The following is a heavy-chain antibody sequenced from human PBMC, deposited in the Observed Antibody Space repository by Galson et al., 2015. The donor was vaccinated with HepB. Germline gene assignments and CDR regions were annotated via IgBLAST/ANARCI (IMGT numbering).Heavy chain of an antibody. D-gene: IGHD6-13*01. CDR1: GGTFSSYA. Sequence: SVKVSCKASGGTFSSYAISWVRQAPGQGLEWMGGIIPIFGTANYAQKFQGRVTITADKSTSTAYMELSSLRSEDTAVYYCARDSLKGGFHSSMYYYGMDVWGQGTTVTVSS. CDR3: ARDSLKGGFHSSMYYYGMDV. V-gene: IGHV1-69*06. J-gene: IGHJ6*02. CDR2: IIPIFGTA.